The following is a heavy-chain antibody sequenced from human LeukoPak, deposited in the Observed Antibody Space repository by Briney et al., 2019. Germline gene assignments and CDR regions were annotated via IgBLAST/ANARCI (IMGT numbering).Heavy chain of an antibody. V-gene: IGHV4-4*07. Sequence: SETLSLTCTVSGGSISSYYWSWIRQPAGKGLEWIGRIYTSGSTNYNPSLKSRVTMSVDTSKNQFSLKLSSVTAADTAVYYCARDPINYDSSGYYYASGAFDIWGQGTMATVSS. CDR3: ARDPINYDSSGYYYASGAFDI. CDR1: GGSISSYY. CDR2: IYTSGST. J-gene: IGHJ3*02. D-gene: IGHD3-22*01.